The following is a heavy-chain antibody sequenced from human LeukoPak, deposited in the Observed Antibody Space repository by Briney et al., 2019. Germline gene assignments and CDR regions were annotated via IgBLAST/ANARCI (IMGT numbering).Heavy chain of an antibody. CDR2: IIPIFGTA. Sequence: GASVKVSCKASGGTFSSYAISWVRQAPGQGLEWMGGIIPIFGTANYAQKFQGRVTITADKSTSTAYMELSSLRSEDTAVYYCAVRSGGSGWYGDNWFDPWGQGTLVTVSS. CDR3: AVRSGGSGWYGDNWFDP. CDR1: GGTFSSYA. J-gene: IGHJ5*02. D-gene: IGHD6-19*01. V-gene: IGHV1-69*06.